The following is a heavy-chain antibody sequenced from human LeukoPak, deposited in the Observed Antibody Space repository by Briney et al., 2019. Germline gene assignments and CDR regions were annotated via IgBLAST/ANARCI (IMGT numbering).Heavy chain of an antibody. D-gene: IGHD5-18*01. CDR2: INDRGIAT. Sequence: GGSLRLSCAAAGFTFSNYAMSWVRQAPGKGLEWVSTINDRGIATYYADSVKGRFTISRDNSKNTLSLQVSSLRAEDTAIYYYAKGLKTAVGPYKGYHYYMDVWGKGTTVTVSS. CDR3: AKGLKTAVGPYKGYHYYMDV. V-gene: IGHV3-23*01. CDR1: GFTFSNYA. J-gene: IGHJ6*03.